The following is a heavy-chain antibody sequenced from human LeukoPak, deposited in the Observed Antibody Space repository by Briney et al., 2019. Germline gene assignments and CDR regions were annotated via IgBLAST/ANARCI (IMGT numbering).Heavy chain of an antibody. CDR2: TYYTSKWYN. Sequence: SQTLSLTCAISGDSVSSNSAAWNWVRQSPSRGLEWLGRTYYTSKWYNDYAVSVRSRIIIEPDTSKNQLSLQLKSVTPEDTAVYDCSRESLAWELPVRFYYFGLDVWGQGTTVIVSS. CDR1: GDSVSSNSAA. CDR3: SRESLAWELPVRFYYFGLDV. V-gene: IGHV6-1*01. D-gene: IGHD1-26*01. J-gene: IGHJ6*02.